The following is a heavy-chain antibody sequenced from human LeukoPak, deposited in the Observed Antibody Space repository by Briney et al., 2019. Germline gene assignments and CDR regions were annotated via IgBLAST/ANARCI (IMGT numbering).Heavy chain of an antibody. Sequence: PGGSLRLSCAASGFTFDDYTMHWVRQAPGKGLEWVSLITYDGGSTFYADSVKGRFTISRDNSKNSLSLQMNSLRSEDTALYYCATERQKYFGYWGQGTLVTVSS. V-gene: IGHV3-43*01. CDR2: ITYDGGST. CDR1: GFTFDDYT. CDR3: ATERQKYFGY. J-gene: IGHJ4*02.